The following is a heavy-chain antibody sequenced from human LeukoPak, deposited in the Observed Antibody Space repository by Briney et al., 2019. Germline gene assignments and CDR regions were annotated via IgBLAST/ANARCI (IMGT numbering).Heavy chain of an antibody. CDR3: ARVGVDYSGNVIKYYFDY. CDR1: GGSISSYY. J-gene: IGHJ4*02. V-gene: IGHV4-59*01. Sequence: KASETLSLTCTVSGGSISSYYWSWIRQPPGKGLEWIGYIYYSGTTNYNPSLKSRVIISVDTSKNQLSLKLSPVIAADTAVYYCARVGVDYSGNVIKYYFDYWGQGTLVTVSS. CDR2: IYYSGTT. D-gene: IGHD4-23*01.